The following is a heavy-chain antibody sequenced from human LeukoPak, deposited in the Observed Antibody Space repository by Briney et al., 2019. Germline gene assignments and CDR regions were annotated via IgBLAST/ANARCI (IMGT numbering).Heavy chain of an antibody. Sequence: GSLRLYCTASGFTISGYWMHWVRQAPGKGLVWVSRINSDGSRTNYADSVKGRFTISRDNSKNTLYLQMNSLRAEDTAVYYCAKTYYDFWSGYYDYWGQGTLVTVSS. J-gene: IGHJ4*02. CDR1: GFTISGYW. D-gene: IGHD3-3*01. CDR3: AKTYYDFWSGYYDY. V-gene: IGHV3-74*01. CDR2: INSDGSRT.